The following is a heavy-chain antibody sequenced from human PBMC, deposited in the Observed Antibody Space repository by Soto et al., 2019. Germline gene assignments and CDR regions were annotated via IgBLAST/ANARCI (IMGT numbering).Heavy chain of an antibody. V-gene: IGHV3-23*01. D-gene: IGHD6-13*01. J-gene: IGHJ4*02. CDR2: ISGSGGST. Sequence: RRLSCAASGFTFSSYAMSWVRQAPGKGLEWVSAISGSGGSTYYADSVKGRFTISRDNSKNTLYLQMNSLRAEDTAVYYCAKGHSSSWYGLYYFDYWGQGTLVTVSS. CDR1: GFTFSSYA. CDR3: AKGHSSSWYGLYYFDY.